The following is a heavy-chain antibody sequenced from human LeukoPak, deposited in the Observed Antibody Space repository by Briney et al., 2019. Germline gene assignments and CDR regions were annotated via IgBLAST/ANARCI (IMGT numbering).Heavy chain of an antibody. CDR3: ARGRGDSGSYYADY. V-gene: IGHV4-34*01. J-gene: IGHJ4*02. D-gene: IGHD1-26*01. CDR1: GGSFSGYY. CDR2: INHSGST. Sequence: SETLSLTCAVYGGSFSGYYWSWIRQPPGKGLEWIGKINHSGSTNYNPSLKSRVTISVDTSKNQFSLKLSSVTAADTAVYYCARGRGDSGSYYADYWGQGTLVTVSS.